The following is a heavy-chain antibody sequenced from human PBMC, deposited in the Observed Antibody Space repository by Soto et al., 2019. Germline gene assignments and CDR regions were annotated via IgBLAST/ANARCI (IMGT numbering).Heavy chain of an antibody. CDR3: AAALAAAGTCDY. V-gene: IGHV3-64*01. D-gene: IGHD6-13*01. Sequence: PGGSLRLSCAASGFTFSTYAMHWVRQAPGKGLEYVSALTNNGGTTYYASSVKGRFTISRDNSKNTLYLQMGSLRAEDMAVYYCAAALAAAGTCDYWGQGTLVTVSS. CDR2: LTNNGGTT. CDR1: GFTFSTYA. J-gene: IGHJ4*02.